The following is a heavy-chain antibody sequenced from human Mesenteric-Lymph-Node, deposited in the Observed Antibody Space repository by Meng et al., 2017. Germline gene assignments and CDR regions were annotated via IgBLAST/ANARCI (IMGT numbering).Heavy chain of an antibody. D-gene: IGHD3-22*01. J-gene: IGHJ4*02. Sequence: GQSGGAGGGLVKPGGTLRLSCAASGFTFSSYSMNWVRQAPGKGLEWVSSISSSSSYIYYADSVKGRFTISRDNAKNSLYLQMNSLRAEDTAVYYCARDPPTYYYDSSGYTTLDYWGQGTLVTVSS. V-gene: IGHV3-21*01. CDR3: ARDPPTYYYDSSGYTTLDY. CDR2: ISSSSSYI. CDR1: GFTFSSYS.